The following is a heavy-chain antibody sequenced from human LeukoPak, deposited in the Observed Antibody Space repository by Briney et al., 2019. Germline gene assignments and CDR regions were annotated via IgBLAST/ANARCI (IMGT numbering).Heavy chain of an antibody. J-gene: IGHJ5*02. D-gene: IGHD2-15*01. V-gene: IGHV3-7*01. CDR2: IKQDGSEK. Sequence: GGSLRLSCAASGFTFSSYWMSWVRQAPGKGLEWVANIKQDGSEKYYVDSVKGRFTIPRDNAKNSLYLQMNSLRAEDTAVYYCASDRSGGSCYECWFDPWGQGTLVTVSS. CDR1: GFTFSSYW. CDR3: ASDRSGGSCYECWFDP.